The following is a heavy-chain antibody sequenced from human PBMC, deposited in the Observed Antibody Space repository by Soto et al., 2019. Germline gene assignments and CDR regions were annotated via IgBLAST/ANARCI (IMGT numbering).Heavy chain of an antibody. D-gene: IGHD4-17*01. CDR2: IWYDGSNK. J-gene: IGHJ2*01. CDR3: ARDPTVTSDWYFDL. V-gene: IGHV3-33*01. CDR1: GFTFSSYG. Sequence: QVQLVESGGGVVQPGRSLRLSCAASGFTFSSYGMHWVRQAPGKGLEWVAVIWYDGSNKYYADSVKGRFTISRDNSKNTLYLQMNSLSAEDTAVYYCARDPTVTSDWYFDLWGRGTLVTVSS.